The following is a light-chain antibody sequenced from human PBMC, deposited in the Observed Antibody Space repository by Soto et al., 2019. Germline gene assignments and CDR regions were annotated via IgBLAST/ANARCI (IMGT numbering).Light chain of an antibody. J-gene: IGLJ2*01. CDR3: QSYDSSLVV. CDR2: GNS. V-gene: IGLV1-40*01. CDR1: SSNIGAGYD. Sequence: QSALTQPPSVSGAPGQRVTISCTGSSSNIGAGYDVHWYQQLPGTAPKLLIHGNSNRPSGVPDRFSGSKSGTSASLAITGLQAEDEADYSCQSYDSSLVVFGGGTKLTVL.